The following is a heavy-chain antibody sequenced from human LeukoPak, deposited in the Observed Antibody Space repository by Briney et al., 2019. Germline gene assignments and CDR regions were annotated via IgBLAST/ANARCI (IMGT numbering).Heavy chain of an antibody. CDR2: IRYDGSNK. CDR1: GFTFSSYG. V-gene: IGHV3-30*02. D-gene: IGHD6-19*01. J-gene: IGHJ4*02. CDR3: TTSSYTSGWSYDY. Sequence: PRGSLRLSCAASGFTFSSYGMHWVRQAPGKGLEWVAFIRYDGSNKYYADSVKGRFTISRDNSKNTLYLQMNSLKTEDTAVYYCTTSSYTSGWSYDYWGQGTLVTVSS.